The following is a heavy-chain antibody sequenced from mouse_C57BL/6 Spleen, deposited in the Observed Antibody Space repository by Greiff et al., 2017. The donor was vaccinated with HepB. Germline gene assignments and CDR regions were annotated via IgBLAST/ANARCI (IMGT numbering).Heavy chain of an antibody. V-gene: IGHV14-4*01. CDR2: IDPENGDT. Sequence: EVQLQQSGAELVRPGASVKLSCTASGFNIKDDYMHWVKQRPEQGLEWIGWIDPENGDTEYASKFQGKATITADTSSNTAYLQLNSLTSEDTAVYYWTTGVGTTVVAHFDYWGQGTTLTVSS. J-gene: IGHJ2*01. D-gene: IGHD1-1*01. CDR3: TTGVGTTVVAHFDY. CDR1: GFNIKDDY.